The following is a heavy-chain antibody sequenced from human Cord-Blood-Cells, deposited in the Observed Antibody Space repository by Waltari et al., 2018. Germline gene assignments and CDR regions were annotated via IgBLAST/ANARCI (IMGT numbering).Heavy chain of an antibody. CDR3: ARDHLSGSYYYNWFDP. D-gene: IGHD1-26*01. CDR1: GGTFSSYA. CDR2: NIPIFGTA. V-gene: IGHV1-69*06. J-gene: IGHJ5*02. Sequence: QVQLVQSGAEVKKPGSSVKVSCKASGGTFSSYAISWVRQAPGQGLEWMGGNIPIFGTANYAQKFQGRVTITADKSTSTAYMELSSLRSEDTAVYYCARDHLSGSYYYNWFDPWGQGTLVTVSS.